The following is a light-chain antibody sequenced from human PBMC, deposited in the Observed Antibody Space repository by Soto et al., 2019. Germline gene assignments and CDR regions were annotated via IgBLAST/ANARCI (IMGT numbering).Light chain of an antibody. CDR3: QQRYNAPYT. V-gene: IGKV1-39*01. CDR2: SDS. J-gene: IGKJ2*01. Sequence: DIQMTQSPSSLSMSVGDRVTITCRASQNIGTSLNWYQMKLGRAPKLLLYSDSTLQSGAPSRFSGGGSGTDFTLTINSLQPEDFATYSCQQRYNAPYTFGQGTMLEIK. CDR1: QNIGTS.